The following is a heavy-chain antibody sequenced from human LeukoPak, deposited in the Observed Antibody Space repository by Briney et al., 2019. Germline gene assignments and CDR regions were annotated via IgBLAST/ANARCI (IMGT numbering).Heavy chain of an antibody. CDR2: INHSGST. V-gene: IGHV4-34*01. CDR3: ARHIPGRGSGPMDV. D-gene: IGHD3-10*01. Sequence: PSETLSLTCAVYGGSFSGYYWSWIRQPPGKGLEWIGEINHSGSTNYNPSLKSRVTISVDTSKNQFSLKLSSVTAAATAVYYCARHIPGRGSGPMDVWGKGTTVTISS. CDR1: GGSFSGYY. J-gene: IGHJ6*03.